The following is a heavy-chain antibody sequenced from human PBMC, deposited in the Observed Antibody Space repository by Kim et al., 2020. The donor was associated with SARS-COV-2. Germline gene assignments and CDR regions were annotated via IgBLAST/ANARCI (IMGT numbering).Heavy chain of an antibody. J-gene: IGHJ5*02. V-gene: IGHV4-39*01. CDR1: GGSISSSSYY. CDR3: ARIPRAAAGYNWFDP. D-gene: IGHD6-13*01. Sequence: SETLSLTCTVSGGSISSSSYYWGWIRQPPGKGLEWIGSIYYSGSTYYNPSLKSRVTISVDTSKNQFSLKLSSVTAADTAVYYCARIPRAAAGYNWFDPWGQGTLVTVSS. CDR2: IYYSGST.